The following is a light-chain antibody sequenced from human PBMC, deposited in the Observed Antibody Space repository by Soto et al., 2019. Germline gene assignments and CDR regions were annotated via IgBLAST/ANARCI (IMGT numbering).Light chain of an antibody. CDR1: QSVSSN. J-gene: IGKJ1*01. CDR3: EQYNNWTPCT. V-gene: IGKV3-15*01. CDR2: GAS. Sequence: EIVMTQSPATLSVSPGERATLSCRASQSVSSNLAWYQQKPGQAPRLLIYGASTRATGITARFSGSGSGTESTLTNTSLQSEDLAVSYCEQYNNWTPCTFGKGNKVDSK.